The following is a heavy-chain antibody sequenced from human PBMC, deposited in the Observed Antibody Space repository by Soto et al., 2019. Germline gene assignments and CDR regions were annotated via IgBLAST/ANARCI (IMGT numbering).Heavy chain of an antibody. CDR2: ISYSGST. CDR3: ARSDGYILDY. V-gene: IGHV4-31*03. D-gene: IGHD5-12*01. CDR1: GVSISSGAYY. J-gene: IGHJ4*02. Sequence: QVQLQESGPGLVKPSQTLSLTCTVSGVSISSGAYYWSWIRQHPGKGLEWIAYISYSGSTYYNPSLKRRITTSGDTAKSQCSLRLSSVTAADTAVYLCARSDGYILDYWGQGILVTVSS.